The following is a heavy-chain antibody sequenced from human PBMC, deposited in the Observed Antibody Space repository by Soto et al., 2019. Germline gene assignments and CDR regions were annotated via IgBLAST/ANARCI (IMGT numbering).Heavy chain of an antibody. CDR1: GFTFSSYG. D-gene: IGHD6-19*01. CDR2: IWYDGSNK. V-gene: IGHV3-33*01. Sequence: QVQLVESGGGVVQPGRSLRLSCAASGFTFSSYGMHWVRQAPGKGLEWVAVIWYDGSNKYYADSVKGRFTISRDNSKNTLYLQMNILRAEDTAVYYCARDLAVAGFFDYCCQGTLVTVSS. CDR3: ARDLAVAGFFDY. J-gene: IGHJ4*02.